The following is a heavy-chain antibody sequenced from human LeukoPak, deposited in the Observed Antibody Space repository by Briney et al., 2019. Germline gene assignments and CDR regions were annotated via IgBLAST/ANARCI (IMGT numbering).Heavy chain of an antibody. CDR3: ARLTMVRGVVYGMDV. Sequence: GESLKISCKGSGYTFTGYYMHWVRQAPGQGLEWMGWINPNSGGTNYAQKFQGRVTMTRDTSISTAYMELSRLRSDDTAVYYCARLTMVRGVVYGMDVWGQGTTVTVSS. CDR2: INPNSGGT. D-gene: IGHD3-10*01. J-gene: IGHJ6*02. CDR1: GYTFTGYY. V-gene: IGHV1-2*02.